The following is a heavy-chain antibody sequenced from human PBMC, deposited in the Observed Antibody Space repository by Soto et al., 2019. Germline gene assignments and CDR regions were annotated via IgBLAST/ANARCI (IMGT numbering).Heavy chain of an antibody. CDR3: ARDRPLLWFGELLFDI. Sequence: ASVKVSCKASGYTFTSYGISWVRQAPGQGLEWMGWISAYNGNTNYAQKLQGRVTMTTDTSTSTAYMELRSLRSDDTAVYYCARDRPLLWFGELLFDIWGQGTIVTVSS. CDR2: ISAYNGNT. D-gene: IGHD3-10*01. V-gene: IGHV1-18*04. CDR1: GYTFTSYG. J-gene: IGHJ3*02.